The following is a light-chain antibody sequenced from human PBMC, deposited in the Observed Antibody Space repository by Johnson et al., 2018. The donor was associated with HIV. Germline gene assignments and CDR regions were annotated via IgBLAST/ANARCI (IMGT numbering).Light chain of an antibody. V-gene: IGLV1-51*02. Sequence: QSVLTQPPSVSAAPGQKVTISCSGSSSNIGNNYVSWYQQLPGTAPKLLICENNKRPSGIPDRFSGSKSGTSATLGITGLQTGDEADYFCGTWFSSLSAYVFGTGPKVNVL. CDR1: SSNIGNNY. J-gene: IGLJ1*01. CDR3: GTWFSSLSAYV. CDR2: ENN.